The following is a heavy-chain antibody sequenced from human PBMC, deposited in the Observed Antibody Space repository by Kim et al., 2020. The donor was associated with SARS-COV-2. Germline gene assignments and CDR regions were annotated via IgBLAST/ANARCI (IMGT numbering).Heavy chain of an antibody. Sequence: GGSLRLSCAASGFTFSSYAMSWVRQAPGKGLEWVSAISGSGGSTYYADSVKGRFTISRDNSKNTLYLQMNSLRAEDTAVYYCAKDSGWSTYYYYGMDVWGQGTTVTVSS. CDR1: GFTFSSYA. D-gene: IGHD6-19*01. CDR3: AKDSGWSTYYYYGMDV. CDR2: ISGSGGST. J-gene: IGHJ6*02. V-gene: IGHV3-23*01.